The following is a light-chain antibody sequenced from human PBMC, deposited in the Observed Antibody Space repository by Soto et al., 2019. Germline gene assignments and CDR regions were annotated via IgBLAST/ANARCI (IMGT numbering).Light chain of an antibody. CDR2: DVS. CDR3: SSSTSSTPAV. J-gene: IGLJ7*01. CDR1: SSDVGGYNY. Sequence: QSALTQPASVSGSPGQSITISCTGTSSDVGGYNYVSWYQQHPGKGPKLMIYDVSNRPSGVSNRFSGSKSGNTSSLTISGLDADDEADYYCSSSTSSTPAVFGGGTQLTVL. V-gene: IGLV2-14*01.